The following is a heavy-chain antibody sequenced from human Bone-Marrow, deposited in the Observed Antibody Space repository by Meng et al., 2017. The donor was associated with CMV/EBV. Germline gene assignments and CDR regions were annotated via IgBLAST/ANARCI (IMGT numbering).Heavy chain of an antibody. CDR3: ARSGAPWGIAVAGTYWFAP. D-gene: IGHD6-19*01. J-gene: IGHJ5*02. CDR1: GYTFTSYD. Sequence: ASVKVSCKASGYTFTSYDINWVRQVTGQGLEWMGWMNPNSGNTGYAQKFQGRVTMTRNTSISTAYMELSSLRSEDTAVYYCARSGAPWGIAVAGTYWFAPWGQGTLVTVSS. V-gene: IGHV1-8*01. CDR2: MNPNSGNT.